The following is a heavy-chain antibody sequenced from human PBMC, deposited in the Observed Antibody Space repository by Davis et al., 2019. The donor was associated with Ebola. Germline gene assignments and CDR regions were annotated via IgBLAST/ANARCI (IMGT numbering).Heavy chain of an antibody. Sequence: GGSLRLSCAASGFTFSSYSMNWVRQAPGKGLEWASYISSSSSTIYYADSVKGRFTISRDNAKNSLYLQMNSLRAEDTAVYYCARSSIAARPGYYYGMDVWGQGTTVTVSS. D-gene: IGHD6-6*01. CDR3: ARSSIAARPGYYYGMDV. V-gene: IGHV3-48*04. CDR1: GFTFSSYS. J-gene: IGHJ6*02. CDR2: ISSSSSTI.